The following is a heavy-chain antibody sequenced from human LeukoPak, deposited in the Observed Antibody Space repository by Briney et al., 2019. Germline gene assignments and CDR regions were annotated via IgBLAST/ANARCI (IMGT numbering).Heavy chain of an antibody. V-gene: IGHV3-7*01. Sequence: GGSLRPSCAASGFTFSGSWMSWVRQAPGKGLEWVANIKEDGSEKYYVDSVRGRFSISRDNAKNSLYLQMNSLRAEDTAVYYCVRDGRPLDYWGQGTLVTVSS. D-gene: IGHD1-1*01. J-gene: IGHJ4*02. CDR1: GFTFSGSW. CDR3: VRDGRPLDY. CDR2: IKEDGSEK.